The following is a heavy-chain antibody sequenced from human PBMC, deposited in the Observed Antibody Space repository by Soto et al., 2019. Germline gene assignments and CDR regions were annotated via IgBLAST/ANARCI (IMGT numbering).Heavy chain of an antibody. CDR2: IIPIFGTA. V-gene: IGHV1-69*13. D-gene: IGHD6-13*01. J-gene: IGHJ3*02. CDR1: GGTFSSYA. CDR3: ARGSYSSSWYGNAFDI. Sequence: GASVKVSCKASGGTFSSYAISWVRQAPGQGLEWMGGIIPIFGTANYAQKFQGRVTITADESTSTAYMELSSLRSEDTAVYYCARGSYSSSWYGNAFDIWGQGTMVTVSS.